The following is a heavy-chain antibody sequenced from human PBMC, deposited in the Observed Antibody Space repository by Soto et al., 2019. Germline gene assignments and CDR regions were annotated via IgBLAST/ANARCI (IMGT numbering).Heavy chain of an antibody. CDR1: RYTISTYA. CDR3: ARGGSGIFDY. D-gene: IGHD2-15*01. J-gene: IGHJ4*02. CDR2: IDAFNDNT. V-gene: IGHV1-3*01. Sequence: APVKVSCKASRYTISTYAMHWMRQAPGQRPEWMGCIDAFNDNTKYSQKFQGRVTSTRDTSASTAYMELSSLRSEDTAVYFCARGGSGIFDYWGQGTLVTVSS.